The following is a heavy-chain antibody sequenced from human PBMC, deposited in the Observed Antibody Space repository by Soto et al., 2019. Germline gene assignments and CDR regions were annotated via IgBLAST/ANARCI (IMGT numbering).Heavy chain of an antibody. CDR2: INDDGSST. CDR1: GFTFSRHW. CDR3: AREVIAATGTIRWFDP. J-gene: IGHJ5*02. V-gene: IGHV3-74*03. D-gene: IGHD6-25*01. Sequence: GGSLRLSCAASGFTFSRHWMHWVRQTPGKGPVWVSRINDDGSSTKYADSVKGRFTIARDNAKNTVFLQMSSLRAEDTAVYYCAREVIAATGTIRWFDPWGQGTLVTVS.